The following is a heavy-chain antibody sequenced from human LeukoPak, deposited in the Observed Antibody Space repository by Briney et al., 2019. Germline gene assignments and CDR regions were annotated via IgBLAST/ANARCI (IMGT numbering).Heavy chain of an antibody. J-gene: IGHJ6*04. Sequence: SETLSLTCAAYGVSFSGYYWSWIRQPPGKGLEWMGEINHSGSTNYNPYFKSRVTISVDTSKNQSSLTLCLVTAAVTAVYYCARSCTVTTSYYYYGMDVWGKGTTVTVSS. V-gene: IGHV4-34*01. D-gene: IGHD4-17*01. CDR1: GVSFSGYY. CDR2: INHSGST. CDR3: ARSCTVTTSYYYYGMDV.